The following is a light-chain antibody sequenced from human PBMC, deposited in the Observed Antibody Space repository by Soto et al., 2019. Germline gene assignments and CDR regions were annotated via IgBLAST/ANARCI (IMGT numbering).Light chain of an antibody. V-gene: IGKV1-39*01. CDR3: QQSYSTPRT. J-gene: IGKJ2*01. CDR1: QTIRRY. CDR2: AAS. Sequence: DIQMTQSPPSLSASVGDRVTITCRASQTIRRYLNWYQQKVGKAPKLLIYAASNLQSGVPLRFSGSGSETDFTLTISSLEPEDFATYYCQQSYSTPRTFGQGTKLEIK.